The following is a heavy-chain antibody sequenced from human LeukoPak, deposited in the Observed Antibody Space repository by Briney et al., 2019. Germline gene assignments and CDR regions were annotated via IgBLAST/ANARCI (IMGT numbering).Heavy chain of an antibody. D-gene: IGHD4-23*01. J-gene: IGHJ4*02. CDR3: ARAGKLPFDY. CDR2: INYSGTT. CDR1: GGSFSGYY. V-gene: IGHV4-34*01. Sequence: SETLSLTCAVCGGSFSGYYWSWIRQPPGKGLEWIGEINYSGTTNYNPSLKSRVTISVDTSKNQFSLKLSSVTAADTAVYYCARAGKLPFDYWGQGIQVTVSS.